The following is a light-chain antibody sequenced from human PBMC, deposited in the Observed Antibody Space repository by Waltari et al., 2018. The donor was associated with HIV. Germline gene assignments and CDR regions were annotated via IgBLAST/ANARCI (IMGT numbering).Light chain of an antibody. CDR2: ANN. Sequence: QSVLTQPPSVSGAPGQRVTISCTGSSSNIGAGYDVHWYQQLPGTAPKLLIYANNKRASGVPDRFSGSKFGPSASIAITGLQAEDEANYYCQSYDSGLSGSVFGGGTKLTVL. V-gene: IGLV1-40*01. J-gene: IGLJ2*01. CDR3: QSYDSGLSGSV. CDR1: SSNIGAGYD.